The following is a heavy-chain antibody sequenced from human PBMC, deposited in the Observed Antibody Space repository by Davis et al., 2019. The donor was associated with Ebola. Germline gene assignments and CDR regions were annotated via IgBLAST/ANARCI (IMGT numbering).Heavy chain of an antibody. CDR1: GFTFDIYW. V-gene: IGHV3-7*03. D-gene: IGHD6-6*01. CDR3: VREMAIAARGWFDH. CDR2: IKQDGSEK. Sequence: GESLKISCAASGFTFDIYWMSWVRQAPGNGLEWVANIKQDGSEKHYVDSVKGRFTITRDNAKNSLFLQLNSRRAEDTAVYYCVREMAIAARGWFDHWGQGTVVTVSS. J-gene: IGHJ5*02.